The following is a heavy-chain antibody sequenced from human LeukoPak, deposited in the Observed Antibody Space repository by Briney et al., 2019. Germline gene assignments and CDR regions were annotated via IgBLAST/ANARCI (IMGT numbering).Heavy chain of an antibody. V-gene: IGHV3-30-3*01. J-gene: IGHJ4*02. CDR2: ISYDGSNK. Sequence: GGSLRLSCAASGFTFSSYAMHWVRQAPGKGLEWVAVISYDGSNKYYADSVKGRFTISRDNSKNTLYLQMNSLRAEDTAVYYCARRYFDYWGQGTRVTVSS. CDR3: ARRYFDY. CDR1: GFTFSSYA.